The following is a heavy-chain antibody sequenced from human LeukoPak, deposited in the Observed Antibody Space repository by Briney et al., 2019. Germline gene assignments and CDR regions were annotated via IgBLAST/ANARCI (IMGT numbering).Heavy chain of an antibody. CDR1: GVTFKKSA. CDR2: MTSSADKT. V-gene: IGHV3-23*01. D-gene: IGHD3-9*01. J-gene: IGHJ4*02. Sequence: GGSLRLSCVGSGVTFKKSAMGWVRQSPGKGLEWVSTMTSSADKTYHADSVKGRFTISRDDSKNTLCLLLSSLRADDTALYYCAKGAADWYLSYIEDWGQGTRVIVSS. CDR3: AKGAADWYLSYIED.